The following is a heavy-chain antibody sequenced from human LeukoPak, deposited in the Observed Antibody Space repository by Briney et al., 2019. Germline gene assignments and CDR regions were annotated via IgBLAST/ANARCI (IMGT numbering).Heavy chain of an antibody. V-gene: IGHV4-34*01. CDR2: INHSGST. CDR1: GGSFSGYY. CDR3: ARRSVAVDTAMVTD. Sequence: SETLSLTCAVYGGSFSGYYWSWIRQPPGKGLEWIGEINHSGSTNYNPSLKSRVTISVDTSKNQFSLKLSSVTAADTAVYYCARRSVAVDTAMVTDWGQGTLVIVSS. D-gene: IGHD5-18*01. J-gene: IGHJ4*02.